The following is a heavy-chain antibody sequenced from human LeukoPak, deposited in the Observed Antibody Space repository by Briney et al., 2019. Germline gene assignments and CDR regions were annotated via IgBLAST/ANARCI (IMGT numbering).Heavy chain of an antibody. J-gene: IGHJ4*02. CDR1: GFTFSSYA. CDR3: ARVKPGTYYYGSGIDY. V-gene: IGHV3-23*01. CDR2: ISGSGGST. D-gene: IGHD3-10*01. Sequence: PGGSLRLSCAASGFTFSSYAMSWVRQAPGKGLEWVSAISGSGGSTYYADSVKGRFTISRDNSKNTLYLQMNSLRAEDTAVYYCARVKPGTYYYGSGIDYWGQGTLVTVTS.